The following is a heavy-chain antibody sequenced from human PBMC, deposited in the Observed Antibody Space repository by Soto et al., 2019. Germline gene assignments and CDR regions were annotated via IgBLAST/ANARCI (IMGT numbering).Heavy chain of an antibody. CDR3: ARDHDYGDYVPAYYFDY. J-gene: IGHJ4*02. CDR2: ISYDGSNK. CDR1: GFTFSSYA. V-gene: IGHV3-30-3*01. D-gene: IGHD4-17*01. Sequence: PGGSLRLSCAASGFTFSSYAMHWVRQAPGKGLEWVAVISYDGSNKYYADSVKGRFTIPRDNSKNTLYLQMNSLRAEDTAVYYCARDHDYGDYVPAYYFDYWGQGTLVTSPQ.